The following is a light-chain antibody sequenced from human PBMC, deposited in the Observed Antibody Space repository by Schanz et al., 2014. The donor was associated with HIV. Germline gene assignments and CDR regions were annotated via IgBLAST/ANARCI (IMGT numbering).Light chain of an antibody. J-gene: IGLJ2*01. V-gene: IGLV2-14*03. CDR3: SSYAGSSTVV. CDR2: DVS. CDR1: SSDVGGYNH. Sequence: QSVLTQPASVSGSPGQSITISCTGTSSDVGGYNHVCWYQQHPGKAPKLIIYDVSNRPSGVSNRFSGSKSANTASLTISGLQPDDEADYYCSSYAGSSTVVFGGGTKLPVL.